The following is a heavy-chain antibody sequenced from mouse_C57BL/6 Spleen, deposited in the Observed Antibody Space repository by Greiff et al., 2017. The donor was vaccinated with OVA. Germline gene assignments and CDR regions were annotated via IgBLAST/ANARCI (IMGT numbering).Heavy chain of an antibody. CDR3: ARGTAQATSYAMDY. V-gene: IGHV3-6*01. Sequence: ESGPGLVKPSQSLSLTCSVTGYSITSGYYWHWIRQFPGNKLEWMGYISYDGSNNYNPSLKNRISITRDTSKNQFFLKLNSVTTEDTATYYCARGTAQATSYAMDYWGQGTSVTVSS. J-gene: IGHJ4*01. D-gene: IGHD3-2*02. CDR1: GYSITSGYY. CDR2: ISYDGSN.